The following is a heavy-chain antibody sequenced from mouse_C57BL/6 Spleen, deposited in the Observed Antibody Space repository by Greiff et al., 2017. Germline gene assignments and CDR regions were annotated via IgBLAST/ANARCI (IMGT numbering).Heavy chain of an antibody. CDR1: GYNIKDDY. CDR2: IDPESGDT. Sequence: EVQLQESGAELVRPGASVKLSCTASGYNIKDDYMHWVKQRPEQGLEWIGWIDPESGDTEYASKFKGKATITADTSSSTAYLQLSSLTSEDAAVYYCTSAYSNDLVDYWGQGTSVTVSS. CDR3: TSAYSNDLVDY. V-gene: IGHV14-4*01. D-gene: IGHD2-5*01. J-gene: IGHJ4*01.